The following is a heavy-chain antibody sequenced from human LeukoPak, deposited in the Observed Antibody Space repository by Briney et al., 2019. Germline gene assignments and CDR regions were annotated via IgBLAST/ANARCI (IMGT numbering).Heavy chain of an antibody. V-gene: IGHV1-18*01. J-gene: IGHJ3*01. CDR2: ICVHSGYT. CDR1: GYAFTGYA. Sequence: ASVKVSCKPSGYAFTGYAIASVPPAPGEGLESVWWICVHSGYTTYAQKLRGRFTMTKATSTSTAYRDLGSWRSGTTAGFSVARGSMGSLVYLGAFDLWGQGTMVTVSS. D-gene: IGHD2/OR15-2a*01. CDR3: ARGSMGSLVYLGAFDL.